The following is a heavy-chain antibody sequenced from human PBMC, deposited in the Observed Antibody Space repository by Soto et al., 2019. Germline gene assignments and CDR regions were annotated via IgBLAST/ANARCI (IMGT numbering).Heavy chain of an antibody. Sequence: VQLQQWGAGLLKPSETLSLTCAVYGGSFSGYYWSWIRQPPGKGLEWIGEINHSGSTNYNPSLKSRVTISVDTSKNQFSLKLSSVTAADTAVYYCARGPPDYITIFGVVRPPPLYYYGMDVWGQGTTVTVSS. V-gene: IGHV4-34*01. J-gene: IGHJ6*02. D-gene: IGHD3-3*01. CDR2: INHSGST. CDR3: ARGPPDYITIFGVVRPPPLYYYGMDV. CDR1: GGSFSGYY.